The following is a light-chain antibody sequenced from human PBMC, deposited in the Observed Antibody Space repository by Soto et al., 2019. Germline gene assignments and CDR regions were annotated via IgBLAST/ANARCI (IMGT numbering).Light chain of an antibody. J-gene: IGKJ3*01. Sequence: DIQMTQSPSSLSASVGDRVTISCRASQTVSSYLNWYQHKPGKAPRLLIYAASSLQGGVPSRFSGSGSGTDFTLTISSLQPEDFATYYCQQSYGSLFTFGPGTKVDLK. CDR1: QTVSSY. CDR2: AAS. V-gene: IGKV1-39*01. CDR3: QQSYGSLFT.